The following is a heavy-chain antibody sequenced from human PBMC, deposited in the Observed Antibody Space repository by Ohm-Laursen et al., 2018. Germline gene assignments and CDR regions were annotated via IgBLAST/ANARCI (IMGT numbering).Heavy chain of an antibody. CDR1: GFNFGAHN. CDR2: LWYDGSNK. J-gene: IGHJ3*01. V-gene: IGHV3-33*01. D-gene: IGHD3-3*01. Sequence: SLRLSCSASGFNFGAHNMDWVRQAPGKGLEWVSLLWYDGSNKLYAESVKGRFTISRDTSKKTLYLQMSALSAEDTAVYYCARDRTVYGVGNGLDALDVWGQGTMVTVSS. CDR3: ARDRTVYGVGNGLDALDV.